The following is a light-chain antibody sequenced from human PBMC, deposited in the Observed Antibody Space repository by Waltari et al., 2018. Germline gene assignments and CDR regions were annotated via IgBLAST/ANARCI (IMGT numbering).Light chain of an antibody. CDR1: YSNIGSNI. V-gene: IGLV1-44*01. CDR3: ATWDDRLTGVV. Sequence: QSVLTQPPSATGTPGPRVSISCSGSYSNIGSNIVTWYQQLPGTAPKRLTYSNDYRPSAVPDRFSGSKSGTSASLAISGLQSEDEAEYYCATWDDRLTGVVFGGGTRVTVL. J-gene: IGLJ2*01. CDR2: SND.